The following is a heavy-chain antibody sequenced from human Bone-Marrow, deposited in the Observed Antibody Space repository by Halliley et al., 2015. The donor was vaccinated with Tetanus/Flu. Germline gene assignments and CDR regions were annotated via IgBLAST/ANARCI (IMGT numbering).Heavy chain of an antibody. Sequence: SLRLSCAASGFTFRIYSMNWVRQAPGKGLEWVSSISSSTSYIYYADSVKGRFTISRDNAKRSLYLHMNNLRAEDTAVYYCARDFYNSSWVRDDFWGQGTLVTVSS. CDR2: ISSSTSYI. D-gene: IGHD6-13*01. J-gene: IGHJ4*02. CDR1: GFTFRIYS. V-gene: IGHV3-21*01. CDR3: ARDFYNSSWVRDDF.